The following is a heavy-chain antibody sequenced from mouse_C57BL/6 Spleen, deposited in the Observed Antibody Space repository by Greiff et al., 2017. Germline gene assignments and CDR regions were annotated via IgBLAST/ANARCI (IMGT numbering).Heavy chain of an antibody. J-gene: IGHJ4*01. CDR3: ARSYYDYDVYAMDY. V-gene: IGHV1-61*01. Sequence: QVQLKQPGAELVRPGSSVKLSCKASGYTFTSYWMDWVKQRPGQGLEWIGNIYPSDSETHYNQKFKDKATLTVDKSSSTAYMQVSSLTSEDSAVYYCARSYYDYDVYAMDYWGKGTSVTVSS. CDR2: IYPSDSET. CDR1: GYTFTSYW. D-gene: IGHD2-4*01.